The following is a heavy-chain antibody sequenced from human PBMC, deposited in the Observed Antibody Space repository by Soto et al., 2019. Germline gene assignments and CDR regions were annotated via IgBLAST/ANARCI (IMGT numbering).Heavy chain of an antibody. CDR3: ARVGTDTIFGVVIQYWYFDL. CDR2: INAGNGNT. D-gene: IGHD3-3*01. CDR1: GYTFTSYA. V-gene: IGHV1-3*01. J-gene: IGHJ2*01. Sequence: GASVKVSCKASGYTFTSYAIHCVRQAPGQRLEWMGWINAGNGNTKYSQKFQGRVTITRDTSASTAYMELSSLRSEDTAVYYCARVGTDTIFGVVIQYWYFDLSGRGTLVTVSS.